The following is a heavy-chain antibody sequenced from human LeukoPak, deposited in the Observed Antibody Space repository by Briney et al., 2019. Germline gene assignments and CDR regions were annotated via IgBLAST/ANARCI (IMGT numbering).Heavy chain of an antibody. Sequence: ASVKVSCKASGYTFTSYGISWVRQAPGQGLEWMGWISAYNGNTNYAQKLQGRVTMTTDTSTSTAYMELRSLRSDDTAVYYCARDEDPGYSSSWIDYWGQGTLVIVSS. CDR1: GYTFTSYG. J-gene: IGHJ4*02. CDR3: ARDEDPGYSSSWIDY. D-gene: IGHD6-13*01. CDR2: ISAYNGNT. V-gene: IGHV1-18*01.